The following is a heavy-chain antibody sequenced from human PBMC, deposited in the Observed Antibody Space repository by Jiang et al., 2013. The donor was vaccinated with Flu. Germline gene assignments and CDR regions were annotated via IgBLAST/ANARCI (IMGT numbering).Heavy chain of an antibody. D-gene: IGHD5-18*01. V-gene: IGHV5-51*01. CDR1: GYSFTNYW. Sequence: LVESGAEVKKPGESLKISCKGSGYSFTNYWIGWVRQMPGKGLEWMGIIYPGDSDTRYSPSFPGQVTISAEKSISTAYLQWSSLRASDTAMYYCARVRRYGYRDAFDMWGQGTMVTVSS. CDR3: ARVRRYGYRDAFDM. CDR2: IYPGDSDT. J-gene: IGHJ3*02.